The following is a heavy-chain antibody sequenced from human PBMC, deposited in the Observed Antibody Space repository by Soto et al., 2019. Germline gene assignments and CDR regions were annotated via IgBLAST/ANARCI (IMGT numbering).Heavy chain of an antibody. CDR1: GGSFSGDY. Sequence: PSDTLSLTCAVYGGSFSGDYWTWIRQPPGKALELIGEINHSENTNYNPSLKSRVTIPVATSRSQFSLKLRSLTAADTAVYYCARSGGRRKTYFYGMDVGGQGTTVTGS. J-gene: IGHJ6*02. CDR3: ARSGGRRKTYFYGMDV. V-gene: IGHV4-34*01. CDR2: INHSENT.